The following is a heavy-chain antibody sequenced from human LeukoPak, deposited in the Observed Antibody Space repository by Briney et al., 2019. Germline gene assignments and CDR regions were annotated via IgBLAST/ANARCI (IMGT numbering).Heavy chain of an antibody. CDR3: ARETTVTTPFDP. V-gene: IGHV4-4*07. Sequence: SETLSLTCTVSGGSISSYYWSWIRQPAGKGLEWIGRIYTSGSTNYNPSLKSRVTMSVDTSKNQFSLELSSVTAADTAVYYCARETTVTTPFDPWGQGTLVTVSS. J-gene: IGHJ5*02. CDR2: IYTSGST. CDR1: GGSISSYY. D-gene: IGHD4-17*01.